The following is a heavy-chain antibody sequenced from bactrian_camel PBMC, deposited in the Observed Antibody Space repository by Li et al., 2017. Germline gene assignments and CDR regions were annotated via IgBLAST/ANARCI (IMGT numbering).Heavy chain of an antibody. D-gene: IGHD6*01. CDR1: GYTNSYYC. Sequence: QLVESGGGSVQAGQSLRLSCAVSGYTNSYYCMAWFRQGPGKRREGVATLGNDGSIDYANSVKGRFTISQDKAKHMLYLQMDSLRTGDTAVYYCATRLTYGGSWYPPDFGYWGQGTQVTVS. CDR3: ATRLTYGGSWYPPDFGY. CDR2: LGNDGSI. J-gene: IGHJ6*01. V-gene: IGHV3S67*01.